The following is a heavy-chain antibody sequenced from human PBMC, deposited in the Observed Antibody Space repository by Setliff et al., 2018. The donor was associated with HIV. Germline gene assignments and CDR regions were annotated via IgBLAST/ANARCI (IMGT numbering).Heavy chain of an antibody. CDR1: KYTFTDYY. CDR3: VTGEGLRF. V-gene: IGHV1-69-2*01. J-gene: IGHJ4*02. Sequence: ASVKVSCQASKYTFTDYYMHWVQQAPGKGLEWMGRVDPEDDKTIYAEKFQGRVTMTTATSSDTAYLYLSSLRSEDTAVYYCVTGEGLRFWGQGTLVTVSS. CDR2: VDPEDDKT. D-gene: IGHD2-15*01.